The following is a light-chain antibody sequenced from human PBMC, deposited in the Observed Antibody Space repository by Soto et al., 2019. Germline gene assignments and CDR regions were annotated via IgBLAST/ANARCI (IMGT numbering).Light chain of an antibody. CDR3: QHYDGYSPHP. V-gene: IGKV1-5*01. CDR1: QSISNW. CDR2: DAS. J-gene: IGKJ5*01. Sequence: DIQMTQSPSTLSASVGDRVTITCRASQSISNWLAWYQQKPGKAPKLLIYDASSLESGVPSRFVGSGSGTEFTLTISSLQPDDFATYYCQHYDGYSPHPFGQGTRLEIK.